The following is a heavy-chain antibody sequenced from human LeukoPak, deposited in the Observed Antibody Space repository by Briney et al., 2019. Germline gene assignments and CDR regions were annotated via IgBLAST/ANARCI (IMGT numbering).Heavy chain of an antibody. CDR2: ISYDGSNK. D-gene: IGHD2-15*01. J-gene: IGHJ4*02. CDR3: ARDRNGGRGFFDY. Sequence: GGSLRLSCAASGFTFSSYAMHWVRQAPGKGLEWVAVISYDGSNKYYADSVKGRFTISRDNSKNTLYPQMNSLRAEDTAVYYCARDRNGGRGFFDYWGQGTLVTVSS. CDR1: GFTFSSYA. V-gene: IGHV3-30*04.